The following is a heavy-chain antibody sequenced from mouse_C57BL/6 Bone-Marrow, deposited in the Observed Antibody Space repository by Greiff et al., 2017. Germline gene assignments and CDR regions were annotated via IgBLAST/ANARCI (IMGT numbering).Heavy chain of an antibody. CDR1: GYTFTSYW. CDR3: ASYGRYWYFDV. Sequence: QVQLQQPGAELVRPGSSVKLSCKASGYTFTSYWMHWVKQRPIQGLEWIGNIDPSDSETHYNQKFKDKATLTVDKSSSTAYMQLSSLTSEDSAVYYCASYGRYWYFDVWGTGTTVTVSS. D-gene: IGHD1-1*01. J-gene: IGHJ1*03. CDR2: IDPSDSET. V-gene: IGHV1-52*01.